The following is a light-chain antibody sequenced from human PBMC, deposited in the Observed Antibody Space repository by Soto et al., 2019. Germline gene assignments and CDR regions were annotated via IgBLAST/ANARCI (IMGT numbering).Light chain of an antibody. Sequence: QSALTQPPSVSGSPGQSVTISCTGTSSDVGSYNGVSWYQQPPGTAPKLIIYEGSTRPSGVPDRFSGSNPGNTASLTISGLQAEDEADYYCNSYTISGTYVFGTGTKLTVL. J-gene: IGLJ1*01. CDR3: NSYTISGTYV. CDR2: EGS. CDR1: SSDVGSYNG. V-gene: IGLV2-18*02.